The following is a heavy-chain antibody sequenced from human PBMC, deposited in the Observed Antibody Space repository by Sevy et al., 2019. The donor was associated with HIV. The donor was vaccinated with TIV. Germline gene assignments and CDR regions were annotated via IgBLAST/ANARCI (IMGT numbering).Heavy chain of an antibody. CDR1: GFSFSNYA. CDR3: TNRADYSGSDLGFEQ. D-gene: IGHD5-12*01. V-gene: IGHV3-23*01. Sequence: GGSLRLSCAASGFSFSNYAMSWVRQAPGKGLELVSGISGPGDTTFYADSVKGRFTSPSDNSKNTSYLQMNRLRAEDTALYYGTNRADYSGSDLGFEQWGQGTLVTVSS. J-gene: IGHJ4*02. CDR2: ISGPGDTT.